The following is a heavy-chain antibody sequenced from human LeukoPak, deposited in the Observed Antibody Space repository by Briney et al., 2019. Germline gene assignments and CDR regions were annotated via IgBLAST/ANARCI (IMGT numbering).Heavy chain of an antibody. CDR3: VCDDNAAECFHY. J-gene: IGHJ1*01. Sequence: PGGSLRLSCAASGFTFSSYAMSLVRQAPGKGLEWVSSITTSGGSTSYADSVKGRFTISRDNSKNTLYLQMNSLRAEDTALYYCVCDDNAAECFHYWGQGTLVTVSS. CDR1: GFTFSSYA. V-gene: IGHV3-23*01. D-gene: IGHD3-16*01. CDR2: ITTSGGST.